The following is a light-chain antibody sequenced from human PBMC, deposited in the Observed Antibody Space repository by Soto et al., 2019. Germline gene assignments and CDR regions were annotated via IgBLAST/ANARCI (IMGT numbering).Light chain of an antibody. J-gene: IGKJ1*01. Sequence: ESVLTQSPGSLPLSPGERAILSCRASQSVSSNSLAWYQQKPGQAPRLLIYGASTRATSIPARFSGSGSGTDFTLTISSLQPEDFAVYYCQQDYNLPWTFGQGTKVDIK. CDR2: GAS. V-gene: IGKV3D-7*01. CDR1: QSVSSNS. CDR3: QQDYNLPWT.